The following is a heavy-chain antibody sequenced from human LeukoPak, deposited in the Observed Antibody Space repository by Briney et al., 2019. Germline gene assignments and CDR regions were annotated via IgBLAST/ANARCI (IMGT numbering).Heavy chain of an antibody. CDR2: IYYSGTT. D-gene: IGHD6-19*01. CDR1: GGSISSGGYY. Sequence: SETLSLTCTVSGGSISSGGYYWSWIRQHPGKGLEWIGCIYYSGTTYYHPSLTSRVAISVDTSKNQISLRLSSVTAADTAVYYCARPFDSGWYGAFNIWGQGTMVTVSS. CDR3: ARPFDSGWYGAFNI. J-gene: IGHJ3*02. V-gene: IGHV4-31*03.